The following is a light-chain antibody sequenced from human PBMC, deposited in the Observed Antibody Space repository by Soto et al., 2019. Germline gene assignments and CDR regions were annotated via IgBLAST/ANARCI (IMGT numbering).Light chain of an antibody. V-gene: IGKV3-11*01. CDR3: QQYGSSPPGT. CDR2: DAS. Sequence: EIVVTQSPATLSLSPGERATLSCRASQSVSSHLAWYQQKPGQAPRLLIDDASNRATGIPARFSGSGSGTDFTLTISSLEPEDFAVYYCQQYGSSPPGTFGQGTKVDIK. CDR1: QSVSSH. J-gene: IGKJ1*01.